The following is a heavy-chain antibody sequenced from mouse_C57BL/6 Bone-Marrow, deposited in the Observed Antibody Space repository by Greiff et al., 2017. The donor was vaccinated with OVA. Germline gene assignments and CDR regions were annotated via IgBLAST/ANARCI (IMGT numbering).Heavy chain of an antibody. CDR2: ISSGGSYT. J-gene: IGHJ3*01. V-gene: IGHV5-6*01. CDR1: GFTFSSYG. CDR3: ARRGTLFAY. Sequence: EVQLQESGGDLVKPGGSLKLSCAASGFTFSSYGMSWVRQTPDKRLEWVATISSGGSYTYYPDSVKGRFTISRDNAKNTLYLQMSSLKSEDTAMYYCARRGTLFAYWGQGTLVTVSA.